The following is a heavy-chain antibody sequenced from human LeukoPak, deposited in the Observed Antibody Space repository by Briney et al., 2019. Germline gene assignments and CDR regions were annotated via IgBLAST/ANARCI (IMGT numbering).Heavy chain of an antibody. CDR1: GYTFTSYD. CDR3: ARAGRWQQLLGY. CDR2: MNPNSGNT. J-gene: IGHJ4*02. D-gene: IGHD5-24*01. V-gene: IGHV1-8*01. Sequence: GASVKVSRKASGYTFTSYDINWVRQATGQGLEWMGWMNPNSGNTGYAQKFQGRVTMTRNTSISTAYMELSSLRSEDTAVYYCARAGRWQQLLGYWGQGTLVTVSS.